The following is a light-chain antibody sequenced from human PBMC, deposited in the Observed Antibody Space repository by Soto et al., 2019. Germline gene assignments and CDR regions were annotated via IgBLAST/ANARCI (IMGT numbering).Light chain of an antibody. CDR1: QSVLYSSNNKNY. CDR3: QHYYSTPVT. V-gene: IGKV4-1*01. CDR2: WAS. Sequence: DIVMTQSPDSLALSLGERATINCKSSQSVLYSSNNKNYLAWYQQRPGQPPKLLIYWASTRESGVPDRFSGSGSGTDFTLTISSLRAEDVAVYYCQHYYSTPVTFGQGTKLEIK. J-gene: IGKJ2*01.